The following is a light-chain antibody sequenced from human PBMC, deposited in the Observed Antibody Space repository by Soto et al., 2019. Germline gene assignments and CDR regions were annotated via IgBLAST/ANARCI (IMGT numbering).Light chain of an antibody. CDR1: SSDVGAYNY. Sequence: QSSLTQPACVSGSPGQSITISYTGTSSDVGAYNYVSWYQQHPGKAPKLMIFEVSDRPSGVSNRFSGSKSGNTASLTISGLQAEAEADYYCSSYTSSNTLVFGGGTKLTVL. J-gene: IGLJ2*01. CDR3: SSYTSSNTLV. CDR2: EVS. V-gene: IGLV2-14*01.